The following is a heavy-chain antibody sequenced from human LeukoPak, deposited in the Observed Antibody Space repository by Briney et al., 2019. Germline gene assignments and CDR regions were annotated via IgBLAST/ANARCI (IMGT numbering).Heavy chain of an antibody. Sequence: GGSLRLSCAASGFTFSSYGMHWVRQAPGKGLEWVSIIWYDGSNKYYADSVKGRFTISRDNSKNTLYLQMNSLGAEDTAVYYCTRDPYDILIGYSPYFDYWGQGTLVTVSS. CDR3: TRDPYDILIGYSPYFDY. CDR1: GFTFSSYG. D-gene: IGHD3-9*01. J-gene: IGHJ4*02. CDR2: IWYDGSNK. V-gene: IGHV3-33*01.